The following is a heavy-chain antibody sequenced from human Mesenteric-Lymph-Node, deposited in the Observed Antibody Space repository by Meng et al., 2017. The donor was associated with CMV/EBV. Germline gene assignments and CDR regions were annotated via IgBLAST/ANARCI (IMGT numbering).Heavy chain of an antibody. CDR1: GFVFTSYW. V-gene: IGHV3-7*03. CDR3: AKDMFPYYYDSSGYSEFDY. CDR2: IKRDGSER. J-gene: IGHJ4*02. Sequence: GGSLRLSCAASGFVFTSYWMTWVRQAPGKGLEWVANIKRDGSERYYVDSVKGRFTISRDNAKNTLYLQMNSLRAEDTAVYYCAKDMFPYYYDSSGYSEFDYWGQGTLVTVSS. D-gene: IGHD3-22*01.